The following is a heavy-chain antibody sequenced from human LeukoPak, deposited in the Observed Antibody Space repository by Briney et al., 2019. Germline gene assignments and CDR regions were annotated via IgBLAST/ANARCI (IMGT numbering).Heavy chain of an antibody. CDR1: GFTFSSYS. V-gene: IGHV3-21*01. J-gene: IGHJ4*02. D-gene: IGHD6-6*01. CDR3: ARGPNSNWSGLDF. CDR2: ISSSSSYI. Sequence: GGSLRLSCAASGFTFSSYSMNWVRQAPGKGLEWVSSISSSSSYIYYADSVKGRFTISRDNAKNSLYLQMNSLRAEDTAVYYCARGPNSNWSGLDFWGQGTLLTVSS.